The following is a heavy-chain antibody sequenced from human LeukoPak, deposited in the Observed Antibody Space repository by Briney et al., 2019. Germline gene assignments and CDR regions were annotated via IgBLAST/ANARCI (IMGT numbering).Heavy chain of an antibody. CDR3: ARDFVGPPDY. D-gene: IGHD3-16*01. V-gene: IGHV3-9*01. CDR1: GFTFDDYA. Sequence: GGSLRLSCAASGFTFDDYAMHWVRRAPGKGLEWVSGISWNSGSIGYADSVKGRFTISRDNAKNSLYLQMNSLRAEDTAVYYCARDFVGPPDYWGQGTLVTVSS. CDR2: ISWNSGSI. J-gene: IGHJ4*02.